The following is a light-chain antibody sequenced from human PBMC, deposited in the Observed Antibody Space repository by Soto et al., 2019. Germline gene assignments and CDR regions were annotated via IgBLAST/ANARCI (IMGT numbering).Light chain of an antibody. Sequence: EIVMTQSPATLSVSPGERATLSCRASQSVSTKLAWYRHKPGQAPRLLIYGASTRATGIPARFSGSESGTEFTLTINRLQSEDFEVYYCQQYKNWPHFTFGPGTTVDIK. CDR3: QQYKNWPHFT. CDR2: GAS. CDR1: QSVSTK. J-gene: IGKJ3*01. V-gene: IGKV3-15*01.